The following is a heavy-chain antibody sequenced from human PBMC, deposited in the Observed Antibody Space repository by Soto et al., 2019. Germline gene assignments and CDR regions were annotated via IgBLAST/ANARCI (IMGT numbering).Heavy chain of an antibody. V-gene: IGHV1-46*01. CDR1: GYTFTNYY. J-gene: IGHJ4*02. D-gene: IGHD6-13*01. CDR2: INPTSGST. Sequence: QVQLVQSGAEVKKPGASVKVSCKASGYTFTNYYIHWVRQAPGQGLEWMGIINPTSGSTNYAQKFQGRVTLTYDTSTTTVYMELSGLRSEDTAVLYSARDLAAGDHWGQGTLVTVFS. CDR3: ARDLAAGDH.